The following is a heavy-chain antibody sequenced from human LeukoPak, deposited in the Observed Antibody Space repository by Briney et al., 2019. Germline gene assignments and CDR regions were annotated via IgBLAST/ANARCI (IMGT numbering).Heavy chain of an antibody. J-gene: IGHJ5*02. CDR2: IYYSGTT. CDR3: ARDFSGSGTYYWSP. V-gene: IGHV4-30-4*01. CDR1: GGSITSSDYY. D-gene: IGHD3-10*01. Sequence: SQTLSLTCTVSGGSITSSDYYWSWIRQPPGTGLEWIGYIYYSGTTSYNPSLKSRVTMSVDTSRNQFSLKLSSVTAADTAVYYCARDFSGSGTYYWSPWGQGTLVTVSS.